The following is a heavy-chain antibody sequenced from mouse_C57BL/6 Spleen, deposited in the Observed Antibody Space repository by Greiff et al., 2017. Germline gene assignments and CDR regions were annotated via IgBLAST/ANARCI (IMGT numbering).Heavy chain of an antibody. CDR1: GFNIKDYY. Sequence: EVQLQQSGAELVRPGASVKLSCTASGFNIKDYYMHWVKQGPEQGLEWIGRIDPEDGDTEYAPKFQGRATMTADPSSNTAYLQLISLTSVDTAVYYCTNYYGSSYEGVMDYWGQGTSVTVSS. D-gene: IGHD1-1*01. J-gene: IGHJ4*01. CDR3: TNYYGSSYEGVMDY. CDR2: IDPEDGDT. V-gene: IGHV14-1*01.